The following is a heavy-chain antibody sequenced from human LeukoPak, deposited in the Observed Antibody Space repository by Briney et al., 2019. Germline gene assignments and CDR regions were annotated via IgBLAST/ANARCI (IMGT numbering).Heavy chain of an antibody. J-gene: IGHJ4*02. D-gene: IGHD2-2*01. CDR1: GYTFSNFG. Sequence: ASVKVSCKASGYTFSNFGISWVRQAPGQGLEWMGWISGNNDNPNYGQKFQGRLTVTTDSSTSTAYMELRNLGSDDTAVYYCARDGTSTDDYWGQGTLVTVSS. V-gene: IGHV1-18*01. CDR3: ARDGTSTDDY. CDR2: ISGNNDNP.